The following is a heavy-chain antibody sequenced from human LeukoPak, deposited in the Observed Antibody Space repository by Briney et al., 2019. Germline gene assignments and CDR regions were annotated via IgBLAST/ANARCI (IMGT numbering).Heavy chain of an antibody. CDR3: ARGGSGYDYVWGSYRYDY. CDR1: GGSFSSGSYY. D-gene: IGHD3-16*02. Sequence: PSETLSLTCTVSGGSFSSGSYYWSWLRQPPGTGLEWIGYIYYSGSTNYNPSLKSRVTISVDTSKNQFSLELSSVAAADTAVYYCARGGSGYDYVWGSYRYDYWGQGTLVTVSS. V-gene: IGHV4-61*01. J-gene: IGHJ4*02. CDR2: IYYSGST.